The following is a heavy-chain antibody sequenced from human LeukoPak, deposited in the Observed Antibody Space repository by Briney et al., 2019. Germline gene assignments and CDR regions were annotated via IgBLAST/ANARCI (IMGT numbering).Heavy chain of an antibody. Sequence: SGGSLRLSCAAPGFTFGSYEMNWVRQAPGKGLEWVSYISSSGSTIYYADSVKGRFTISRDNAKNSLYLQMNSLRAEDTAVYYCAELGITMIGGVWGKGTTVTISS. CDR1: GFTFGSYE. V-gene: IGHV3-48*03. CDR3: AELGITMIGGV. D-gene: IGHD3-10*02. J-gene: IGHJ6*04. CDR2: ISSSGSTI.